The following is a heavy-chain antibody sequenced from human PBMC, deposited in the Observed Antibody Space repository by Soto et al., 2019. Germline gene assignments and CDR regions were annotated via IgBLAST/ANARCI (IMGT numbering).Heavy chain of an antibody. CDR2: MNPNSGNT. CDR1: GYTFTSYD. CDR3: ARGIRYFDWSDEGWFDP. D-gene: IGHD3-9*01. Sequence: GASVKVSCKASGYTFTSYDINWVRQATGQGLEWMGWMNPNSGNTGYAQKFQGRVTMTRNTSISTAYMELSSLRSEDTAVYYCARGIRYFDWSDEGWFDPWGQGTLVTVSS. V-gene: IGHV1-8*01. J-gene: IGHJ5*02.